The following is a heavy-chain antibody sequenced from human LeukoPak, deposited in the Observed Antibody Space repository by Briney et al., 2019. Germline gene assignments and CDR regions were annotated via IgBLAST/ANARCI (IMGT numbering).Heavy chain of an antibody. CDR1: DYSISSGYY. V-gene: IGHV4-38-2*01. D-gene: IGHD3-9*01. J-gene: IGHJ5*02. CDR3: ARWGTISS. Sequence: SETLSLTCAVSDYSISSGYYWGWIRQSPGKGREGIGSIYHSGSTYYNPSLKSRGSISVDTSKNQFSLKLTSVTAADTAVYYCARWGTISSWGQGTLVTVSS. CDR2: IYHSGST.